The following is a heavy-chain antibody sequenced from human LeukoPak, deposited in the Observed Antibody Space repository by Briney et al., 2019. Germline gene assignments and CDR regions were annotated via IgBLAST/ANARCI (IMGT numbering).Heavy chain of an antibody. CDR2: ISNSGNTI. D-gene: IGHD6-19*01. CDR1: GFTFSDYY. J-gene: IGHJ5*02. CDR3: ARAAAETGAFRDNWFDP. V-gene: IGHV3-11*04. Sequence: GGSLRLSCAASGFTFSDYYMSWIRQAPGKGLEWVSYISNSGNTIYYADSVKGRFTISRDNSENTLYLQMNSLRAEDTAVYYCARAAAETGAFRDNWFDPWGQGTLVTVSS.